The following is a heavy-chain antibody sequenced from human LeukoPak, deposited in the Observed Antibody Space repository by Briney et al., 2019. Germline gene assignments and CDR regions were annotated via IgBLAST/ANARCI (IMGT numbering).Heavy chain of an antibody. CDR2: INPSGGST. Sequence: ASVKVSCKASGYTFTSYYMHWVRQAPGQGLEWMGIINPSGGSTSYAQKLQGRVTMTTDTSTSTAYMELSSLRSEDTAVYYCARSNVVVVAATGYYYYDSSGYPYWGQGTLVTVSS. D-gene: IGHD3-22*01. V-gene: IGHV1-46*01. J-gene: IGHJ4*02. CDR3: ARSNVVVVAATGYYYYDSSGYPY. CDR1: GYTFTSYY.